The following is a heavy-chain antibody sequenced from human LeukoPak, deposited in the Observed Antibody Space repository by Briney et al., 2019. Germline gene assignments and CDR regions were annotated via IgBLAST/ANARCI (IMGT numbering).Heavy chain of an antibody. D-gene: IGHD3-22*01. Sequence: SETLSLTCTVSGGSISGYYWTRIRQPPGKGLEWIGYIYYSGSTNYNPSLKSRVTISVDTSKNQFSLKLNSVTTADTAVYYCARVKYYYDSRGPYYYYYGMDVWGQGTTVTVSS. CDR2: IYYSGST. V-gene: IGHV4-59*01. J-gene: IGHJ6*02. CDR1: GGSISGYY. CDR3: ARVKYYYDSRGPYYYYYGMDV.